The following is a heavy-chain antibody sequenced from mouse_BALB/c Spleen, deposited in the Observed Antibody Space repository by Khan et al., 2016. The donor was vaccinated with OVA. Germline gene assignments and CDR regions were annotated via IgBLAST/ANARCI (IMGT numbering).Heavy chain of an antibody. CDR3: AGGGYGSPFAY. Sequence: QVQLQQSGPELVRPGASVKMSCKASGYTFTSFWIHWVKQRPGQGLEWIGMIDPSKSETRLNQKFKDKATLNVDKSSNTAYRQLSRWTSADSAVYYFAGGGYGSPFAYWVQGTLVTVSA. V-gene: IGHV1S127*01. D-gene: IGHD1-1*01. J-gene: IGHJ3*01. CDR1: GYTFTSFW. CDR2: IDPSKSET.